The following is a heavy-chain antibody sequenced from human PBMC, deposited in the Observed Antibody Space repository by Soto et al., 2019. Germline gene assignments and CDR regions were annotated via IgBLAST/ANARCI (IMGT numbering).Heavy chain of an antibody. CDR1: SGSISSSNW. Sequence: QVQLQESGPGLVKPSGTLSLTCAVSSGSISSSNWWSWVRQPPGKGLEWIGEIYHSGSTNYNPSLKSRVTISVDKSKNQFSLKLSSVTAADTAVYYCASSAHDYIWRSYRSYHFDYWGQGTLVTVSS. CDR3: ASSAHDYIWRSYRSYHFDY. J-gene: IGHJ4*02. D-gene: IGHD3-16*02. CDR2: IYHSGST. V-gene: IGHV4-4*02.